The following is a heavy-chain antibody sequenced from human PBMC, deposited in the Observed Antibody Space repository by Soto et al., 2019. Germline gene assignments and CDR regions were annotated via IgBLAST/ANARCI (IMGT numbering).Heavy chain of an antibody. CDR1: GGSISSYY. D-gene: IGHD3-10*01. V-gene: IGHV4-59*08. CDR2: IYYSGST. CDR3: ARQERTRGGYFDY. J-gene: IGHJ4*02. Sequence: SETLSLTCTVSGGSISSYYWSWIRQPPGKGLEWIGYIYYSGSTNYNPSLKSRVTISVDTSKNQFSLKLSSVTAADTAVYYCARQERTRGGYFDYWGQGTQVTVSS.